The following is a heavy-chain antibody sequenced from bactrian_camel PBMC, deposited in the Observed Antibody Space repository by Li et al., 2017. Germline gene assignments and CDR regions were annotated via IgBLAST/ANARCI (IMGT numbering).Heavy chain of an antibody. CDR3: AQGLLGTTSSS. Sequence: HVQLVESGGGLVQPGESLRLSCATSEFTFSKYNMNWIRQAPGKALEWVSTIATGGTSYYADSVKGRLTISRDNAKNTLYLELNSLKTEDTAMYYCAQGLLGTTSSSGARGPRSPSP. CDR1: EFTFSKYN. J-gene: IGHJ4*01. D-gene: IGHD5*01. V-gene: IGHV3S1*01. CDR2: IATGGTS.